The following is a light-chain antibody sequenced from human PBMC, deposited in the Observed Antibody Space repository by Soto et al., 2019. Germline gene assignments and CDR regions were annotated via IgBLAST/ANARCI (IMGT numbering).Light chain of an antibody. Sequence: IVLTQSPGKMSFVSGERATLSCRASQSVSSSYLAWYQQKPGQAPRLLIYGASSRAAGIPDRFSGSGSGTDFTLTITRLEPEDFAVYYCQQYGRSLITFAQRARLEI. CDR2: GAS. CDR3: QQYGRSLIT. V-gene: IGKV3-20*01. J-gene: IGKJ5*01. CDR1: QSVSSSY.